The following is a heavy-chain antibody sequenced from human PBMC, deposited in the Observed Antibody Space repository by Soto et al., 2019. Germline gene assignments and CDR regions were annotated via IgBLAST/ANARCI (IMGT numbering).Heavy chain of an antibody. Sequence: GASVKVSCKASGYTFTSYGISWVRQAPGQGLEWMGWISAYNGNTNYAQKLQGRVTMTTDTSTSTAYMELRRLRSDDTAVYYCAREADYYGSGRPVDYYGMDVWGRGTTVTVPS. CDR1: GYTFTSYG. V-gene: IGHV1-18*04. J-gene: IGHJ6*02. D-gene: IGHD3-10*01. CDR2: ISAYNGNT. CDR3: AREADYYGSGRPVDYYGMDV.